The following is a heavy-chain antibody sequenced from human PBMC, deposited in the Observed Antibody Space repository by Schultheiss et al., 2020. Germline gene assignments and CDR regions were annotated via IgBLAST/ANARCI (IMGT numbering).Heavy chain of an antibody. J-gene: IGHJ4*02. CDR3: ARLIGDGDYVDY. Sequence: SETLSLTCTVSGGSISSYYWSWIRQPPGKRLDCIGYIYYSGRTKYNASLKSRVTVSVDTSKKQFSLKLTSVTAADTAVYFCARLIGDGDYVDYWGQGTLVTVSS. CDR2: IYYSGRT. V-gene: IGHV4-59*01. D-gene: IGHD7-27*01. CDR1: GGSISSYY.